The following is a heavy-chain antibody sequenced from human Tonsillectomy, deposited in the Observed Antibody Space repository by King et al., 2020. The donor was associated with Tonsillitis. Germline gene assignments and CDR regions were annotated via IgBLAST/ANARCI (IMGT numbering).Heavy chain of an antibody. J-gene: IGHJ6*03. Sequence: VQLVESGGGVVRPGGSLRLSCAAPGFTFDDYGMSWVRQAPGKGLEWVSGIYLNGGSTGYADSVKGRFTLSRDNAKNSLYLQMNSLRAEDTALYYCAREGTMVRGVITPYHYMDVWGKGTTVTVSS. D-gene: IGHD3-10*01. CDR2: IYLNGGST. CDR1: GFTFDDYG. CDR3: AREGTMVRGVITPYHYMDV. V-gene: IGHV3-20*04.